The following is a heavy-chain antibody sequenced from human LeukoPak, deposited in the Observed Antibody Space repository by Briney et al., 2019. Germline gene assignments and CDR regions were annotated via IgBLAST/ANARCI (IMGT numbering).Heavy chain of an antibody. CDR3: ARGVTMVRGVPRPDY. D-gene: IGHD3-10*01. CDR2: INPSGGST. V-gene: IGHV1-46*01. CDR1: GYTFTSYY. Sequence: ASVKVPCKASGYTFTSYYMHWVRQAPGQGLEWMGIINPSGGSTSYAQKFQGRVTMTRDTSTSTVYMELSSLRSEDTAVYYCARGVTMVRGVPRPDYWGQGTLVTVSS. J-gene: IGHJ4*02.